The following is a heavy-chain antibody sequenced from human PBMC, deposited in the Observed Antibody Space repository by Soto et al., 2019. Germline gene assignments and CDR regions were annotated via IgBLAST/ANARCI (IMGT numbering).Heavy chain of an antibody. CDR3: AKADLGDLVVLFDY. CDR1: GFTFSSYA. D-gene: IGHD2-21*02. CDR2: ISGSGGST. V-gene: IGHV3-23*01. J-gene: IGHJ4*02. Sequence: PRGSLRLFCAASGFTFSSYAMSWVRQAPGKGLEWVSAISGSGGSTYYADSVKGRFTISRDNSKNTLYLQMNSLRAEDTAVYYCAKADLGDLVVLFDYWGQGTLVTVSS.